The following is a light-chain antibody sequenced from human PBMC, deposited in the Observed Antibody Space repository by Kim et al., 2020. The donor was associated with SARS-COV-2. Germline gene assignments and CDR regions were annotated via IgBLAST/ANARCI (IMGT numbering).Light chain of an antibody. CDR2: WAS. CDR3: QQYYGIPLT. CDR1: QSLLYSSNNKNY. V-gene: IGKV4-1*01. Sequence: DIVMTQSPDSLAVSLGERATINCKSTQSLLYSSNNKNYLAWYQQKPGQPPKLLIYWASTREFGVPDRFSGSGSGTDFTLTISSLQAEDVAVYYCQQYYGIPLTFGGGTKVDI. J-gene: IGKJ4*01.